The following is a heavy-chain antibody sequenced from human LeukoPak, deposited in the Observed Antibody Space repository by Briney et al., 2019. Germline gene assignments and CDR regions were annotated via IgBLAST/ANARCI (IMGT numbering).Heavy chain of an antibody. CDR1: GYTFTGYY. J-gene: IGHJ4*02. CDR3: ARLLISQNLDY. V-gene: IGHV1-2*02. CDR2: INPNSGGT. D-gene: IGHD3-10*01. Sequence: ASVKVSCKASGYTFTGYYMHWERQAPGQGLEWMGWINPNSGGTNHAQKFQGRVTMTRDTSISTAYMELSRLRSDDTAVYYCARLLISQNLDYWGQGTLVTVSS.